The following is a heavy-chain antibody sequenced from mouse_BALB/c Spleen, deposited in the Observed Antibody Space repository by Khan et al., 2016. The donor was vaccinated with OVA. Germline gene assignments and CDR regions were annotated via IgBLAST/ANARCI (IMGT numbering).Heavy chain of an antibody. J-gene: IGHJ3*01. CDR1: GFTFSTYG. V-gene: IGHV5-6*01. Sequence: EVELVESGGDLVKPGGSLKLSCAASGFTFSTYGMSWVRQAPDKRLEWVATVSTGGSYTYYPDSVKGRFTFSRDNAKNTLYLQMSGLRSEDTSMFYCTRLAYYYDSEGVAYWGQGTLVTVSA. CDR3: TRLAYYYDSEGVAY. CDR2: VSTGGSYT. D-gene: IGHD1-1*01.